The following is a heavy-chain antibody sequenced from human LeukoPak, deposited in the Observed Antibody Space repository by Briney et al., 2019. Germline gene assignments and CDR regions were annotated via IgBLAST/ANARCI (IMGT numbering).Heavy chain of an antibody. J-gene: IGHJ3*02. V-gene: IGHV3-30*03. CDR2: ISYDGSNK. CDR3: ARTAFESSGWFLNAFDI. CDR1: GFTFSSYG. D-gene: IGHD6-19*01. Sequence: GRSLRLSCAASGFTFSSYGMHWVRQSPGKGLEWVAVISYDGSNKYYADSVKGRFTISRDNSKNTLYLHMNSLRAEDTAVYYCARTAFESSGWFLNAFDIWGQGTMVTVSS.